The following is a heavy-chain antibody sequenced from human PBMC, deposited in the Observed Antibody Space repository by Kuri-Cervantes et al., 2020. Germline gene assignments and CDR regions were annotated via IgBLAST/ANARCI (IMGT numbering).Heavy chain of an antibody. D-gene: IGHD3-22*01. CDR3: AGYDYYDSSGYSEGTDAFDI. J-gene: IGHJ3*02. CDR1: GGSISSYY. CDR2: IYYSGST. Sequence: SETLSLTCTVSGGSISSYYWSWIRQPPGKGLEWIGYIYYSGSTNYNPSLKSRVTISVDTSKNQFSLKLSSVTAADTAVYYCAGYDYYDSSGYSEGTDAFDIWGQGTMVTVSS. V-gene: IGHV4-59*08.